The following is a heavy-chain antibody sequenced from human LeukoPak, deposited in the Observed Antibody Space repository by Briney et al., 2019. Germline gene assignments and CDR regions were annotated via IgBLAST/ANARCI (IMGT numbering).Heavy chain of an antibody. CDR2: INSDGSSI. J-gene: IGHJ4*02. CDR1: GFTFSSYS. Sequence: GGSLRLSCAASGFTFSSYSMNWVRQAPGKGLVWVSRINSDGSSITYADSVKGRFTISRDNAKNTLYLQMNSLRVEDTAVYYCAREGRVSGYDFDCWGQGTLVTVSS. CDR3: AREGRVSGYDFDC. V-gene: IGHV3-74*03. D-gene: IGHD5-12*01.